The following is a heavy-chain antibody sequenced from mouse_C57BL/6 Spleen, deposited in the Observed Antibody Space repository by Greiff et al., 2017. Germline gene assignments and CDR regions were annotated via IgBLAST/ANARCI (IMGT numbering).Heavy chain of an antibody. CDR1: GYSFTGYY. CDR3: ARNYFNFDY. CDR2: INPSTGGT. D-gene: IGHD1-1*01. Sequence: DVKLQESGPELVKPGASVKISCKASGYSFTGYYMNWVKQSPEKSLEWIGEINPSTGGTTYNQKFKAKATLTVDKSSSTAYMQLKSLTSEDSAVYYCARNYFNFDYWGQGTTLTVSS. V-gene: IGHV1-42*01. J-gene: IGHJ2*01.